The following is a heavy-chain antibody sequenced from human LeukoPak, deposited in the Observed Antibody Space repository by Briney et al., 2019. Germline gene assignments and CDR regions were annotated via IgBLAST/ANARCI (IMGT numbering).Heavy chain of an antibody. CDR3: ARELLDYGDYGFDY. D-gene: IGHD4-17*01. CDR1: GGTFSSYA. CDR2: IIPILGIA. J-gene: IGHJ4*02. Sequence: SVTVSCKASGGTFSSYAISWVRQAPGQGLEWMGRIIPILGIANYAQKFQGRVTITADKSTSTAYMELSSLRSEDTAVFYCARELLDYGDYGFDYWGQGTLVTVSS. V-gene: IGHV1-69*04.